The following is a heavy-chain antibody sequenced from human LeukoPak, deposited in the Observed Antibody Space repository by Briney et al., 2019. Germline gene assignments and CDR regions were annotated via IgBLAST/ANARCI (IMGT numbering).Heavy chain of an antibody. V-gene: IGHV4-4*07. J-gene: IGHJ4*02. CDR1: GGSISSYY. D-gene: IGHD3-3*01. Sequence: PSETLSLTCTVSGGSISSYYWSWIRQPAGKGLEWIGRIYTSGSTNYNPSLKSRVTMSVDTSKNQFSLKLSSVTAADTAVYYCARGSGDFWSGYYFDYWGQGTLVTVSS. CDR3: ARGSGDFWSGYYFDY. CDR2: IYTSGST.